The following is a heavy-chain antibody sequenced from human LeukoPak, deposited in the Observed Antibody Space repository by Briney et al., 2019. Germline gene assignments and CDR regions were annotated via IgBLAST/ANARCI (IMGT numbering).Heavy chain of an antibody. D-gene: IGHD3-9*01. Sequence: RPSETLSLTCTVSGGSISSSSYYWGWIRQPPGKGPEWIGSIYYGGSTYYNPSLKSRVTMSVDTSKNQFSLRLTSVTAADAAVYYCARRTSDWQRFPQGYFDYWGQGTLVTVSS. V-gene: IGHV4-39*01. J-gene: IGHJ4*02. CDR3: ARRTSDWQRFPQGYFDY. CDR1: GGSISSSSYY. CDR2: IYYGGST.